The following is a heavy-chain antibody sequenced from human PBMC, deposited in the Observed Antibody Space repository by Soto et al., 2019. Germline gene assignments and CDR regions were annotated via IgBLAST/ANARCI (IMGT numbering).Heavy chain of an antibody. CDR2: IWPYGSEK. V-gene: IGHV3-7*01. D-gene: IGHD3-10*01. Sequence: EVQLVESGGGLVKPGGSLRLSCAASGFTFSTYWMTWVRQAPGKGMEWVANIWPYGSEKKSVDSVKGRFTISRDNAKNSLYLQMNFLRSEDTAVYYCARGGSDMDVWGKGTTVTVSS. CDR1: GFTFSTYW. J-gene: IGHJ6*03. CDR3: ARGGSDMDV.